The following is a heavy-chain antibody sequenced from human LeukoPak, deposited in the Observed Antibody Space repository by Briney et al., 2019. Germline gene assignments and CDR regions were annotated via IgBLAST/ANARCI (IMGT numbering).Heavy chain of an antibody. J-gene: IGHJ3*02. CDR2: IKQEGSEK. CDR3: ARVYSSTSGKNAFDI. D-gene: IGHD6-6*01. Sequence: GGSVRLSCAVSGSTFSSYWMSWVRQAPGKGLEWVANIKQEGSEKTYVDSVKGRFTISRDNAQNSLYLQMNSLRAEDTAVYYCARVYSSTSGKNAFDIWGQGTMVTVSS. CDR1: GSTFSSYW. V-gene: IGHV3-7*03.